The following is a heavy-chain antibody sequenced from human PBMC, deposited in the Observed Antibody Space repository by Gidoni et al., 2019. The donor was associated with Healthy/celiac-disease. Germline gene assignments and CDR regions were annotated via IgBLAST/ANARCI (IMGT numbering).Heavy chain of an antibody. CDR1: GGSFSGYY. D-gene: IGHD6-6*01. Sequence: QVQLQQWGAGLLKPSETLSLTCAVYGGSFSGYYWSWIRQPPGKGLEWIGEINHSGSTNYNPSLKSRVTISVDTSKNQFSLKLSSVTAADTAVYYCARGINIAARPGRYYYYYMDVWGKGTTVTVSS. J-gene: IGHJ6*03. V-gene: IGHV4-34*01. CDR2: INHSGST. CDR3: ARGINIAARPGRYYYYYMDV.